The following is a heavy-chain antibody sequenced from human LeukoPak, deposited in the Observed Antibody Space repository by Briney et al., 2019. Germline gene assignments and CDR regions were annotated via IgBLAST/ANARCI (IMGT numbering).Heavy chain of an antibody. CDR2: INENGDIA. D-gene: IGHD1-26*01. CDR1: GFTFDDYA. V-gene: IGHV3-43*02. Sequence: GGSLRLSCAASGFTFDDYAMHWVRQGPGKSLEWVSLINENGDIAYYGDSVRGRFTVPRDNAKNSLYLQMNSLTTEDTALYYCAKARWEPNFDYWGQGTLVTVSS. CDR3: AKARWEPNFDY. J-gene: IGHJ4*02.